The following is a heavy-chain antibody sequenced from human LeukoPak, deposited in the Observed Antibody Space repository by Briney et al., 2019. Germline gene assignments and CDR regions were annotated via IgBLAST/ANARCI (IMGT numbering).Heavy chain of an antibody. D-gene: IGHD3-3*01. CDR2: FDHEDGEA. CDR1: GYTLTELS. J-gene: IGHJ5*02. V-gene: IGHV1-24*01. Sequence: ASVNVSCKVSGYTLTELSMHWVRQPPGKGLEGMGVFDHEDGEAIYEQRTQGRVPMTEHTTTDQAYMELTRVRSEDRAVYYCATPRITLFGGTTWVWFDPWGEGTLVSVSS. CDR3: ATPRITLFGGTTWVWFDP.